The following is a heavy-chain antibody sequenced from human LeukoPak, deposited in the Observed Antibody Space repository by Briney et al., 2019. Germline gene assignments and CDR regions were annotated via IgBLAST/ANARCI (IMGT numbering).Heavy chain of an antibody. Sequence: PSETLSLTCTVSGGSISSSSYYWGWIRQPPGKGLEWIGSIYYSGSTYYNPSLKSRVTISVDTSKNQFSLKLSSVTAADTAVYYCARQDIVVVPAAIPGPGWFDPWGQGTLVTVSS. D-gene: IGHD2-2*01. CDR1: GGSISSSSYY. J-gene: IGHJ5*02. V-gene: IGHV4-39*01. CDR2: IYYSGST. CDR3: ARQDIVVVPAAIPGPGWFDP.